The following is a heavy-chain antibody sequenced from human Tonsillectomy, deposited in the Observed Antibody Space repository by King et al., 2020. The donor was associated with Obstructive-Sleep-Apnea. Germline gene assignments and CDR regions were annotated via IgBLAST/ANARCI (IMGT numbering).Heavy chain of an antibody. CDR3: ARGDSSSCPDY. J-gene: IGHJ4*02. CDR1: GNTFTSHF. V-gene: IGHV1-46*01. Sequence: VQLVESGAELKKPGASVKVSCKASGNTFTSHFIHCGRQAPGHGLEWMGVISPSGGSTRQAQKFEDRGLLTSDTSTSTVFMELTSLTSEDTAVYYCARGDSSSCPDYWGQGTLVTVSS. D-gene: IGHD6-13*01. CDR2: ISPSGGST.